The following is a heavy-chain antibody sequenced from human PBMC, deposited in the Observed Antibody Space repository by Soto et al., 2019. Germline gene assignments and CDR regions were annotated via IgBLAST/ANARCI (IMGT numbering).Heavy chain of an antibody. CDR1: GLTFSDYA. V-gene: IGHV3-23*01. CDR2: ISGSGGST. Sequence: EVQVLESGGDLVQPGGSLRLSCAASGLTFSDYAMSWVRQAPGRGLEWVSGISGSGGSTFYADSVKGRFTISRDNSKNTLYLQLNSKRAEDTAVYYFARRRVSSEYHYYYMDVWGKGTTVTASS. CDR3: ARRRVSSEYHYYYMDV. J-gene: IGHJ6*03. D-gene: IGHD3-10*01.